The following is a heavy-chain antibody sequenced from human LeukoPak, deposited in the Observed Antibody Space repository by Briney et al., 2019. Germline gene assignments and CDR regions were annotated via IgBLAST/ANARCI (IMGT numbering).Heavy chain of an antibody. CDR1: GYTFTGYG. J-gene: IGHJ4*02. CDR2: ISAYNGNT. V-gene: IGHV1-18*01. D-gene: IGHD1-26*01. Sequence: ASVKVSCKASGYTFTGYGISWVRQAPGQGLEWMGWISAYNGNTNYAQKFQGRVTMTRNTSISTAYMELSSLRSEDTAVYYCASSPQRWELQRWGQGTLVTVSS. CDR3: ASSPQRWELQR.